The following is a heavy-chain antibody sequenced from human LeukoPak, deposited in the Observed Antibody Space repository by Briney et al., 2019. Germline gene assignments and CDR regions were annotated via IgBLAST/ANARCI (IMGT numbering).Heavy chain of an antibody. J-gene: IGHJ4*02. CDR3: ARTAAAGTVFDY. Sequence: PSETLSLTCTVSGGSISSSSYYWGWIRQPPGKGLEWVGSIYYSGSTYYNPSLKSRVTISVDTSKNQFSLKLSSVTAADTAVYYCARTAAAGTVFDYWGQGTLVTVSS. V-gene: IGHV4-39*07. CDR1: GGSISSSSYY. D-gene: IGHD6-13*01. CDR2: IYYSGST.